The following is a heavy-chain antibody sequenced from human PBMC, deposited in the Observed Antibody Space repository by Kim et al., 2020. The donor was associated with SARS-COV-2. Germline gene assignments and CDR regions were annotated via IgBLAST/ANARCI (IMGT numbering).Heavy chain of an antibody. CDR3: ARGPAYDYVWGCYRIISRGFCY. Sequence: SETLSLTCAVYGGSFSGYSWSWIRQPPGKGLEWIGEINHSGSTNYNPSLKSRVTISVDTSKNQFSLKLSSVTAADTAVYYCARGPAYDYVWGCYRIISRGFCYWGQGTHVTLPS. V-gene: IGHV4-34*01. CDR2: INHSGST. CDR1: GGSFSGYS. J-gene: IGHJ4*02. D-gene: IGHD3-16*02.